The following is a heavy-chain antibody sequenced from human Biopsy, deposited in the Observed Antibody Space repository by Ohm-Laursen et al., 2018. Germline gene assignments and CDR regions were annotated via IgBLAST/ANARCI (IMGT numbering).Heavy chain of an antibody. CDR3: ARHPTGFWFDP. J-gene: IGHJ5*02. CDR1: GGSISSETNY. Sequence: ETLSLTCSVSGGSISSETNYWGWIRQPPGKGLEWIGSIFYGGITYYNPSLKSRVTISVDTSKNQFSLNLSSVTGADTAVYYCARHPTGFWFDPWGQGTLVTVSS. CDR2: IFYGGIT. V-gene: IGHV4-39*01.